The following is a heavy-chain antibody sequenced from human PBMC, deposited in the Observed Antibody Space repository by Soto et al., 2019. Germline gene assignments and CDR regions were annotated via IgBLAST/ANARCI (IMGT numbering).Heavy chain of an antibody. CDR2: INRSGST. D-gene: IGHD1-1*01. J-gene: IGHJ6*02. V-gene: IGHV4-34*01. CDR1: GGSFSGYY. CDR3: ARNERHSYYYGMDV. Sequence: SETLSLTCAVYGGSFSGYYWSWLRQPPGKGLEWIGEINRSGSTNYNPSLKSRVTISVDTSKNQFSLKLSSVTAADTAVYYCARNERHSYYYGMDVWGQGTTVTVSS.